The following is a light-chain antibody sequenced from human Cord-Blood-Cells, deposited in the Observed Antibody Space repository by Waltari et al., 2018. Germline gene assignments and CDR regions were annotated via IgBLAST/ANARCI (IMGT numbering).Light chain of an antibody. Sequence: EIVLTQSPGTLSLSPGERATLSCRASQSVSSSYLAWCQQKPGQAPMLLIYGASSRATGIPDRCSGSGSGTDFTLTISRLEPEDFAVYYCQQYGSSPTFGQGTKVEIK. J-gene: IGKJ1*01. CDR2: GAS. V-gene: IGKV3-20*01. CDR3: QQYGSSPT. CDR1: QSVSSSY.